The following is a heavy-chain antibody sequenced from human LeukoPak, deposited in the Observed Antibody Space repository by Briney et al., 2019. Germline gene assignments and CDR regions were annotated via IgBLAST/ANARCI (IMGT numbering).Heavy chain of an antibody. V-gene: IGHV6-1*01. CDR3: ARGDQSFDY. J-gene: IGHJ4*02. Sequence: SQTLSLTCAISGDSVSSKSAWNWIRQSPSRGLEWLGRTYYRSKWNNNYAVSVKSRITINPDTSKNQFSLQLYSVTAEDTAVYYCARGDQSFDYWAREPWSPSPQ. CDR2: TYYRSKWNN. D-gene: IGHD5-24*01. CDR1: GDSVSSKSA.